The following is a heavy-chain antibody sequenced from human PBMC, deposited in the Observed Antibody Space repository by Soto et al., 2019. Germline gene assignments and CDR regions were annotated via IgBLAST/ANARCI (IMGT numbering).Heavy chain of an antibody. CDR2: IYPGDSDT. CDR1: GYTFTTYW. D-gene: IGHD5-12*01. J-gene: IGHJ4*02. Sequence: GESLKISCQGSGYTFTTYWIAWVRQMPGEGLEWMGMIYPGDSDTRYSPSFQGQVTISVDKSINTAYLQWSSLKASDTAMYYCARIYGGNSADYWGQGSLVTVSS. V-gene: IGHV5-51*01. CDR3: ARIYGGNSADY.